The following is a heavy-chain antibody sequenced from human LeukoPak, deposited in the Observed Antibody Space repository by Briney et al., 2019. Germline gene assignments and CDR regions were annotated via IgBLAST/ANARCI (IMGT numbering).Heavy chain of an antibody. Sequence: ASVKVSCKASGYTFTSYGISWVRQAPGQGLGWMGWISAYNGNTNYAQKLQGRVTMTTDTSTSTAYMELRSLRSDDTAVYYCARGNYDFWSGYFGYYFDYWGQGTLVTVSS. J-gene: IGHJ4*02. CDR1: GYTFTSYG. CDR3: ARGNYDFWSGYFGYYFDY. V-gene: IGHV1-18*01. CDR2: ISAYNGNT. D-gene: IGHD3-3*01.